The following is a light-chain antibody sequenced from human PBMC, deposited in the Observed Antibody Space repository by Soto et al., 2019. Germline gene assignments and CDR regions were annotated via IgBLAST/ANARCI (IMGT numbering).Light chain of an antibody. CDR3: QQYGSSPLT. V-gene: IGKV3-20*01. CDR1: QSVSSNY. Sequence: EIVLTQSPGTLSLSPGERATLSCRASQSVSSNYLAWYHQKPGQAPRLLIHGASRRAYGIPDRFSGSGSGRDFTLTISRLAPEDFAVYYCQQYGSSPLTFGGGTKVEIK. CDR2: GAS. J-gene: IGKJ4*01.